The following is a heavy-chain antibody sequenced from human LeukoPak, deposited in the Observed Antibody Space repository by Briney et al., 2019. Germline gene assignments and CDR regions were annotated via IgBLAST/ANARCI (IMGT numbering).Heavy chain of an antibody. V-gene: IGHV4-59*01. D-gene: IGHD2-2*01. CDR1: GGSISSYY. CDR2: IYYSGST. CDR3: ARTSYFYYYMDV. J-gene: IGHJ6*03. Sequence: SETLSLTCTVSGGSISSYYWSWIRQTPGKGLEWIGYIYYSGSTNYNPSLKSRVTISVDTSKNQFSLRLNSVTAADTAVYYCARTSYFYYYMDVWGKGTTVTVSS.